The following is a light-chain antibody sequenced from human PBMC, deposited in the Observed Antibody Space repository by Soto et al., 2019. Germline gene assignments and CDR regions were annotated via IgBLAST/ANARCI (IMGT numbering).Light chain of an antibody. CDR1: QSVSSN. CDR2: GAS. J-gene: IGKJ2*01. Sequence: EIVMTQSPATLSVSPGERATLSCRASQSVSSNLAWYQQKPGQAPRLLIYGASTRATGIPARFSGSGSGTDFTLTISSLQSEDFAVYYCQQYNNWPPANTFGQGTKLEI. V-gene: IGKV3-15*01. CDR3: QQYNNWPPANT.